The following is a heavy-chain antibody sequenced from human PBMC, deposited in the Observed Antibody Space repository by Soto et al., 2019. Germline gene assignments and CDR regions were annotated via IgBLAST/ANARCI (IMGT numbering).Heavy chain of an antibody. CDR3: WRNDGDDSTNF. V-gene: IGHV1-18*04. CDR2: IASHDGST. Sequence: ASVKVSCKASGYTFTSYGLNWVGRAPGQGLEWMGRIASHDGSTVSAQSFQGRLTLTRDTFTNTAYLELGALTSDDTGLYFCWRNDGDDSTNFWGQGTLVTVSS. D-gene: IGHD3-22*01. J-gene: IGHJ4*02. CDR1: GYTFTSYG.